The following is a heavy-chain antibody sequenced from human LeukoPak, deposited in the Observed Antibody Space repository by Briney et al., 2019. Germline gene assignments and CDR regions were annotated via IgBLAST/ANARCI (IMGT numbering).Heavy chain of an antibody. D-gene: IGHD5-18*01. V-gene: IGHV4-30-2*01. J-gene: IGHJ4*02. CDR2: IYHSGST. CDR1: GGSISSGGYS. Sequence: SQTLSLTCAVSGGSISSGGYSWSWIRQPPGKGLEWIGYIYHSGSTYYNPSLKSRVTISVDRSKNQFSLKLSSVTAADTAVYYCASVDTAMSHWGQGTLVTVSS. CDR3: ASVDTAMSH.